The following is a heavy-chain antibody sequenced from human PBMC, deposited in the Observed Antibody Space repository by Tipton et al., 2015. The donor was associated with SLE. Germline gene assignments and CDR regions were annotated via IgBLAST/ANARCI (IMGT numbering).Heavy chain of an antibody. V-gene: IGHV4-30-4*01. CDR3: ASTGVNYRRRAFDI. J-gene: IGHJ3*02. CDR1: GGSISSSSYY. Sequence: TLSLTCTVSGGSISSSSYYWSWIRQPPGKGLEWIGYIYYSGSTYYNPSLKSRVTISVDTSKNQCSLKLSTVTAADTAVYYCASTGVNYRRRAFDIWGQGTMVTVSS. CDR2: IYYSGST. D-gene: IGHD5-24*01.